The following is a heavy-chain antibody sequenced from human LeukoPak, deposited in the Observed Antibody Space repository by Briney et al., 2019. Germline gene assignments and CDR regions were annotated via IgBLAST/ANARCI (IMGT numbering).Heavy chain of an antibody. J-gene: IGHJ3*02. V-gene: IGHV1-18*01. Sequence: ASVKVSCTASGYTFKNYGISWVRQAPGQGLKWMGWISAYNGNTNYAQKFQGRVTMTTDTSTDTAYVEVRSLRSDDTALYYCARISLSGFWSTLNAFDIWGQGTMVTVSP. CDR1: GYTFKNYG. D-gene: IGHD5-12*01. CDR3: ARISLSGFWSTLNAFDI. CDR2: ISAYNGNT.